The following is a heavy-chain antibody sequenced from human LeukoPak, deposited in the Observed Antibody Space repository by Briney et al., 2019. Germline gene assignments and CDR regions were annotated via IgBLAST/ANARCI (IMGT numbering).Heavy chain of an antibody. CDR3: ARVDFWSGYPENWFDP. CDR1: GYTFTNYD. CDR2: MNPNSGDT. J-gene: IGHJ5*02. V-gene: IGHV1-8*01. D-gene: IGHD3-3*01. Sequence: ASVKVSCKASGYTFTNYDINWVRQATGQGLEWMGWMNPNSGDTGYAQKFQGRVTMTRDTSISTAYMELSSLRFEDTAVYYCARVDFWSGYPENWFDPWGQGTLVTVSS.